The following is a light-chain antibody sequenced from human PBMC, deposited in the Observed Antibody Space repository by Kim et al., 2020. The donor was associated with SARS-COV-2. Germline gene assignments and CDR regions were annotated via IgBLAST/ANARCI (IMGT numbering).Light chain of an antibody. J-gene: IGKJ1*01. V-gene: IGKV1-39*01. Sequence: ASVGDIVTITCRASQDISRYLNWDQQKPGKAPKLLIYTASSLQSGVPSRFTGSGSETDFTLTISSLQPEDFATYYCQQTYSASLTFGQGTKVDIK. CDR1: QDISRY. CDR2: TAS. CDR3: QQTYSASLT.